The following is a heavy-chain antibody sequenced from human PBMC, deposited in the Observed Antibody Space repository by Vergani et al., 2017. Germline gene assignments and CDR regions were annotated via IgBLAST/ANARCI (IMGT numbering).Heavy chain of an antibody. V-gene: IGHV4-34*01. CDR1: GGSFSGYY. CDR2: IYHSGST. Sequence: QVQLQQWGAGLLKPSETLSLTCAVYGGSFSGYYWSWIRQPPGKGLEWIGEIYHSGSTNYNPSLKSRVTISVDKSKNQFSLKLSSVTAADTAVYYCARNGGGYSYGYHYYYGMDVWGQGP. CDR3: ARNGGGYSYGYHYYYGMDV. J-gene: IGHJ6*02. D-gene: IGHD5-18*01.